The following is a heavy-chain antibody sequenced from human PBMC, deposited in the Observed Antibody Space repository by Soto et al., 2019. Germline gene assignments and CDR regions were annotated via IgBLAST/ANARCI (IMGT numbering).Heavy chain of an antibody. Sequence: SETLSLTCSVSGDSISSYSWSWIRQPAGEGLEWLGRVYRGTSNYNPSLKSRLIMSLDTSKNQFSLNLRSVTAADTAVYYCARESLKETITMTVVIDHWGQGTQVTVSS. D-gene: IGHD3-22*01. J-gene: IGHJ4*02. CDR1: GDSISSYS. CDR3: ARESLKETITMTVVIDH. CDR2: VYRGTS. V-gene: IGHV4-4*07.